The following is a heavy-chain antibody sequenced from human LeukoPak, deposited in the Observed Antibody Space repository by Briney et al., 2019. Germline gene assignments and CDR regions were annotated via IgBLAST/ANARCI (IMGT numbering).Heavy chain of an antibody. CDR2: IRYDGSNK. D-gene: IGHD2-2*02. CDR3: AKDRCSSTSCYRAAAGPADY. V-gene: IGHV3-30*02. CDR1: GFTFSSYG. Sequence: LPGGSLRLSCAASGFTFSSYGMHWVRQAPGKGLEWVAFIRYDGSNKYYADSVKGRFTISRDNSKNTLYLQMNSLRAEDTAVYYCAKDRCSSTSCYRAAAGPADYWGQGTLVTVSS. J-gene: IGHJ4*02.